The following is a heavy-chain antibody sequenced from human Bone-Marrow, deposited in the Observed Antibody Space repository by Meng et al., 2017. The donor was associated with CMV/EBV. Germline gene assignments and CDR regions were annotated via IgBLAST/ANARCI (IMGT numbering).Heavy chain of an antibody. CDR2: INPNSGGT. CDR3: ARDLSIAAAAAEYFQH. J-gene: IGHJ1*01. D-gene: IGHD6-6*01. V-gene: IGHV1-2*02. Sequence: ASVKVSCKASGYTFTGYYMHWVRQAPGQGLEWMGWINPNSGGTNYAQKFQGRVTMTRDTSISTAYMELSRLRSDDTAVYYCARDLSIAAAAAEYFQHWGQSNLVTVSS. CDR1: GYTFTGYY.